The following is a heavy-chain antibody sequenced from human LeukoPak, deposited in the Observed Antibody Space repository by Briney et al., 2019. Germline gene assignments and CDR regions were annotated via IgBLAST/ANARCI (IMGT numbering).Heavy chain of an antibody. CDR1: GFTFSSYW. V-gene: IGHV3-7*04. Sequence: PGGSLRLSCAASGFTFSSYWMSWVRQAPGKGLEWVANIKQDGSEKYYVDSVKGRFTISRDNAKNSLYLQMNSLRAEDTAVYYCARGQHFRVYDSSGYYPCWGQGTLVTVSS. D-gene: IGHD3-22*01. CDR2: IKQDGSEK. CDR3: ARGQHFRVYDSSGYYPC. J-gene: IGHJ4*02.